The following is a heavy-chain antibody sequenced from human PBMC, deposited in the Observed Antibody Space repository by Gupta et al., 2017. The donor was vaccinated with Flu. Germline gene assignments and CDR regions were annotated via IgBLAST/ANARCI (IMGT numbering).Heavy chain of an antibody. D-gene: IGHD2-21*01. J-gene: IGHJ4*02. CDR2: MKPRSGNT. CDR1: GYNFTDFD. V-gene: IGHV1-8*01. CDR3: ARVFLNGAYAMNWLGP. Sequence: QEQLVQSGAEVKKPGASVKVSCRASGYNFTDFDINWVRLATGQGLEWMGWMKPRSGNTGYAQKGQGRVTMTSDNSIKTGFMELNSLKSDDKDVYFCARVFLNGAYAMNWLGPWGQGTLVTVSS.